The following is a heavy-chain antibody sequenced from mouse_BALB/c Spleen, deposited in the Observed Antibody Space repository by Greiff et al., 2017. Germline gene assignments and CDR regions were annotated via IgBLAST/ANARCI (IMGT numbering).Heavy chain of an antibody. D-gene: IGHD2-14*01. Sequence: LQQSGAELVKPGASVKMSCKASGYTFTSYNMHWVKQTPGQGLEWIGAIYPGNGDTSYNQKFKGKATLTADKSSSTAYMQLSSLTSEDSAVYYCARGGYYRYADYAMDYWGQGTSVTVSS. J-gene: IGHJ4*01. CDR2: IYPGNGDT. CDR3: ARGGYYRYADYAMDY. V-gene: IGHV1-12*01. CDR1: GYTFTSYN.